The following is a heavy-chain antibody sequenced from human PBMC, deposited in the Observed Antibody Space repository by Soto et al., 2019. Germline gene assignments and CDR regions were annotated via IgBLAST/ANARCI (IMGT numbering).Heavy chain of an antibody. CDR2: IYYSGST. CDR3: ARDERIQVRFLEWSPTTYYYYGMDV. D-gene: IGHD3-3*01. J-gene: IGHJ6*02. Sequence: SETLSLTCTVSGGSISSGDYYWSWIRQPPGKGLEWIGYIYYSGSTYYNPSLKSRVTISVDTSKNQFSLKLSSVTAADTAVYYCARDERIQVRFLEWSPTTYYYYGMDVWGQGTTVTVS. CDR1: GGSISSGDYY. V-gene: IGHV4-30-4*01.